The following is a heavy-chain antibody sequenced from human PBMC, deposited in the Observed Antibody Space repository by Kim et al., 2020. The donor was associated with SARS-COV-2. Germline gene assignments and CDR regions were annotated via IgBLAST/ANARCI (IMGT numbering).Heavy chain of an antibody. CDR2: IYYSGST. D-gene: IGHD2-2*01. J-gene: IGHJ3*02. V-gene: IGHV4-61*01. CDR1: GGSVSSGSYY. Sequence: SETLSLTCTVSGGSVSSGSYYWSWIRQPPGKGLEWIGFIYYSGSTNYNPSLKSRVTISVDTSKNQFSLKLSSVTAADTAVYYCARVIVVVPAAMRRRGDRRGYSYGYPGAFDIWGQGTMVTVSS. CDR3: ARVIVVVPAAMRRRGDRRGYSYGYPGAFDI.